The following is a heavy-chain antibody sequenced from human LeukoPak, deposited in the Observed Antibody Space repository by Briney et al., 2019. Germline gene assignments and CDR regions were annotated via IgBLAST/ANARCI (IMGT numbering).Heavy chain of an antibody. CDR1: GGSISSSSYY. J-gene: IGHJ3*02. Sequence: SETLSLTCTVSGGSISSSSYYWGWIRQPPGKGLEWIGSIYYSGCTYYNPSLKSRVTISVDTSKNQFSLKLSSVTAADTAVYYCARDHGGWLQFFGRRSWVGHAFDIWGQGTMVTVSS. CDR2: IYYSGCT. D-gene: IGHD5-24*01. V-gene: IGHV4-39*07. CDR3: ARDHGGWLQFFGRRSWVGHAFDI.